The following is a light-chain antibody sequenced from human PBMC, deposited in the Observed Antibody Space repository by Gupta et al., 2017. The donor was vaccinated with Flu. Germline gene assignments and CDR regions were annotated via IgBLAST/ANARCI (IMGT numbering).Light chain of an antibody. Sequence: SYVLTQPPSVSVAPGQTARITSGGNNIGSKSGHWYQQKPGQAPVLVVYDDSDRPSGTPERFSGSNSGNTATLTSSRVEAGDEADYYCQVWDSSSDHPWVFGGGTKLTVL. CDR3: QVWDSSSDHPWV. J-gene: IGLJ3*02. CDR1: NIGSKS. V-gene: IGLV3-21*02. CDR2: DDS.